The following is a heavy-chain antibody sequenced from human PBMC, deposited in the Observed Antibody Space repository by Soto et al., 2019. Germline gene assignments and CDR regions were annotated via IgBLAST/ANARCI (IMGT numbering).Heavy chain of an antibody. CDR1: GYSFTSYW. CDR3: ARHENLDISYGSGSHIDY. Sequence: EVQLVQSGAEVKKPGESLKISCKGSGYSFTSYWIGWVRQMPGKGLEWMGIIYPGVSDTRYSPSFQGQVTISADKSISTAYLQWSSLEASDTAMYYCARHENLDISYGSGSHIDYWGQGTLVTVSS. J-gene: IGHJ4*02. CDR2: IYPGVSDT. V-gene: IGHV5-51*01. D-gene: IGHD3-10*01.